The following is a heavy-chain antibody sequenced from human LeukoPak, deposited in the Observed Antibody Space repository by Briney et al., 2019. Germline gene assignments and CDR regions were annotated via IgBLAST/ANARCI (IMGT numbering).Heavy chain of an antibody. Sequence: GGSLRLSCAASGFTFSSYAMSWVRQAPGKGLEWVSAISGSGGSTYYADSVKGRFTISRDNSKNTLYLQMNSVRAEDTALYYCARHLYPWGTPFDQWGQGTLVTVSS. CDR3: ARHLYPWGTPFDQ. D-gene: IGHD2-2*02. V-gene: IGHV3-23*01. CDR1: GFTFSSYA. J-gene: IGHJ4*02. CDR2: ISGSGGST.